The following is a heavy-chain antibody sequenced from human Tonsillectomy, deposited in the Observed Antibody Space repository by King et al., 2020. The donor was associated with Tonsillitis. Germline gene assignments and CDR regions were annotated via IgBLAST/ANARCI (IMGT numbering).Heavy chain of an antibody. J-gene: IGHJ6*02. CDR1: GFSFSRYA. D-gene: IGHD2-15*01. CDR3: AQGESGTWDGWSYFYSLDV. Sequence: VQLVESGGGVVQPGRSLRLSCAASGFSFSRYAMHWVRQAPGKGLEWVAIMPYDGSDKYYADSVKGRFTISGDNSKSTLYLQMNSLRTEDTAVYFCAQGESGTWDGWSYFYSLDVWGQGTTVTVSS. CDR2: MPYDGSDK. V-gene: IGHV3-30*04.